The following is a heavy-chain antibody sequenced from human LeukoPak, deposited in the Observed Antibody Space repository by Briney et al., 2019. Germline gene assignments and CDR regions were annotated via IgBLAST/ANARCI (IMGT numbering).Heavy chain of an antibody. D-gene: IGHD3-22*01. CDR3: VRLRRNSDTSGFYYYYDY. V-gene: IGHV3-21*01. J-gene: IGHJ4*02. Sequence: GGSLRLSCAASGFTFGIYRMNWVRQDPGKGMDWVSSVSVMSNYIYYANSVRGRFSISRDDARESLYLQMNSLRAEDTAVYYCVRLRRNSDTSGFYYYYDYWGQGTLVTVSS. CDR2: VSVMSNYI. CDR1: GFTFGIYR.